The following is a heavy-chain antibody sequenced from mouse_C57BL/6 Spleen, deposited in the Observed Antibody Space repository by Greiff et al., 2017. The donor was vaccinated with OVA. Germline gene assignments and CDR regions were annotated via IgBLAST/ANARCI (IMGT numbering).Heavy chain of an antibody. D-gene: IGHD1-2*01. CDR3: AKPTAEYPPGAMDY. CDR2: ISSGSSTI. CDR1: GFTFSDYG. J-gene: IGHJ4*01. V-gene: IGHV5-17*01. Sequence: EVKLVESGGGLVKPGGSLKLSCAASGFTFSDYGMHWVRQAPEKGLEWVAYISSGSSTIYYADTVKGRFTISRDNAKNTLFLQMTSLRSEDTAMYYCAKPTAEYPPGAMDYWGQGTSVTVSS.